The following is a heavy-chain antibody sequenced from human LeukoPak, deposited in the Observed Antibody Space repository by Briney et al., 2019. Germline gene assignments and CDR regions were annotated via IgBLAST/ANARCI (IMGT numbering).Heavy chain of an antibody. CDR2: ISAYNGNT. D-gene: IGHD6-13*01. V-gene: IGHV1-18*01. CDR3: AREAPGILAAGLFDY. CDR1: GYTFTSYG. J-gene: IGHJ4*02. Sequence: ASVKVSCKASGYTFTSYGISWVRQAPGQGLEWMGWISAYNGNTNYAQKLQGRVTMTTDTSTSTAYMELRSLRSDDTAVYYCAREAPGILAAGLFDYWGQGTLVTVSS.